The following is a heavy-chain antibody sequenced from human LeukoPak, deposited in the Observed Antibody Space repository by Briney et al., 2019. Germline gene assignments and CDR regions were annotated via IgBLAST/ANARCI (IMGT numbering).Heavy chain of an antibody. CDR2: FYYSGST. CDR3: ARAPSRWYFDL. V-gene: IGHV4-59*01. D-gene: IGHD6-25*01. Sequence: TSETLSLTCTVPGGSISSYYWSWIRQPPGKGLEWIGYFYYSGSTNYNPSLKSRVTISVDTSKNQFSLKLSSVTAADTAVYYCARAPSRWYFDLWGRGTLVTVSS. CDR1: GGSISSYY. J-gene: IGHJ2*01.